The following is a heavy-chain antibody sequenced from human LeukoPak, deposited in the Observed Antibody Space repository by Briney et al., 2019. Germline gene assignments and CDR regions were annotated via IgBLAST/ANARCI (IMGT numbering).Heavy chain of an antibody. CDR3: AGVRGYYYFDY. J-gene: IGHJ4*02. D-gene: IGHD1-26*01. CDR2: ISTSSTYI. Sequence: GGSLRLSCAASGFTFSSHSMNWVRQAPGKGLEWVSSISTSSTYIYYADSVKGRFTISRDNAKNSLSLQMNSLRAEDTAVYYCAGVRGYYYFDYWGQGTLVTVSS. V-gene: IGHV3-21*01. CDR1: GFTFSSHS.